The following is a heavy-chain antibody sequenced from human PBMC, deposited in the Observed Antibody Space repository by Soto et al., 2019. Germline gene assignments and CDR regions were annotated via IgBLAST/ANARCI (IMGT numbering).Heavy chain of an antibody. CDR1: GYSFTSYW. V-gene: IGHV5-51*01. J-gene: IGHJ5*02. CDR2: IYPGDSDT. D-gene: IGHD2-2*01. Sequence: PGESLKISCKGSGYSFTSYWIGWVRQMPGKGLEWMGIIYPGDSDTRYSPSFQGQVTISADKSISTAYLQWSSLKASDTAMYYCARLRVVPAAKAVNWFDPWGQGTLVNVSS. CDR3: ARLRVVPAAKAVNWFDP.